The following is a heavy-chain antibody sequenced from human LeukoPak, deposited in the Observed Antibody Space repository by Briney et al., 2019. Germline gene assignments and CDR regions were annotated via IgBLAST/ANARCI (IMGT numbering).Heavy chain of an antibody. CDR3: ARSSPHGYDDTSGYFDS. J-gene: IGHJ4*02. V-gene: IGHV1-69*05. Sequence: SVKVSCKPSGGTFSTYAIHWVRQASGQGLEWMGGIIPIFGTTNYAKNFQGRVTMSTGESSSTAYMELSSLRSEDTAVYYCARSSPHGYDDTSGYFDSWGQGTLVTVSS. CDR1: GGTFSTYA. D-gene: IGHD3-22*01. CDR2: IIPIFGTT.